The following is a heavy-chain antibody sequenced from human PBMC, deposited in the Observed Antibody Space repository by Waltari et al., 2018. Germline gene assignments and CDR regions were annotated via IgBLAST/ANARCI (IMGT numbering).Heavy chain of an antibody. J-gene: IGHJ4*02. CDR2: ICSGGDA. Sequence: HVLLQEPGPGLVKPAQTLAPTRTVSGASLPSHPYDWSWTRQPAGQGLDWIGRICSGGDARNSPSLDRRVTMSVDRPKNQFSLKIFSVTAADAAVYYCARGDERLARYHFDDWGQGTQVIVSS. D-gene: IGHD1-1*01. CDR1: GASLPSHPYD. V-gene: IGHV4-61*02. CDR3: ARGDERLARYHFDD.